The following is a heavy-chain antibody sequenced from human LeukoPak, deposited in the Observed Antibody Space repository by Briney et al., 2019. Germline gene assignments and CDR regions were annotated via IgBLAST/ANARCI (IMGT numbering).Heavy chain of an antibody. J-gene: IGHJ5*02. CDR1: GFTFSIYG. Sequence: GRSLRLSCAASGFTFSIYGIHWVRQAPGKGLEWVAVIWHDGSNKYYADSVKGRFTISRDNSKNTLYLQMNSLRAEDTAAYYCVKANSESYGYNWFDPWGQGTLVTVST. V-gene: IGHV3-33*06. CDR3: VKANSESYGYNWFDP. CDR2: IWHDGSNK. D-gene: IGHD1-26*01.